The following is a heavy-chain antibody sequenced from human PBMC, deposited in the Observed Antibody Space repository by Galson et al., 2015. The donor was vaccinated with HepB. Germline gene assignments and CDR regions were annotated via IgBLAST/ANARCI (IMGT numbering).Heavy chain of an antibody. J-gene: IGHJ4*02. D-gene: IGHD6-13*01. CDR1: GFTFSSYA. V-gene: IGHV3-23*01. CDR3: AKLIRSSWYYFDY. Sequence: SLRLSCAASGFTFSSYAMSWVRQAPGKGLEWVSAISGSGGSTYYADSVKGRFTISRDNSKNTLYLQMNSLRAEDTAVYYCAKLIRSSWYYFDYWGQGTLVTVSS. CDR2: ISGSGGST.